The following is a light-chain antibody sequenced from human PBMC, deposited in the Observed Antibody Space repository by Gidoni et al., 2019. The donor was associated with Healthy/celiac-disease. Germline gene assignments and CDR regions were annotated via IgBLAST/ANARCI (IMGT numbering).Light chain of an antibody. J-gene: IGKJ1*01. CDR2: GPS. CDR1: QSGSSSY. Sequence: EMVLTQATGTLSLSPGERGTLSCRASQSGSSSYLAGYQQTPGQAPRLLIYGPSSRATGIPDRVSGSGSGTDFTLTICILEPEDFAVYYCQQYGSSPLTFGQGTKVEIK. V-gene: IGKV3-20*01. CDR3: QQYGSSPLT.